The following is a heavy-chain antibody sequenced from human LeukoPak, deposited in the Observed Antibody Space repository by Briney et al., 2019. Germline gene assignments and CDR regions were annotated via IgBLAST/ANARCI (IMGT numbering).Heavy chain of an antibody. CDR3: ARDARYYYDSSGYYYGGLDY. J-gene: IGHJ4*02. CDR2: INHSGST. CDR1: GGSFSGYY. V-gene: IGHV4-34*01. D-gene: IGHD3-22*01. Sequence: SETLSLTCAVYGGSFSGYYWSWIRQPPGKGLEWIGEINHSGSTNYNPSLKSRVTISVDTSKNQFSLKLSSVTAADTAVYYCARDARYYYDSSGYYYGGLDYWGQGTLVTVSS.